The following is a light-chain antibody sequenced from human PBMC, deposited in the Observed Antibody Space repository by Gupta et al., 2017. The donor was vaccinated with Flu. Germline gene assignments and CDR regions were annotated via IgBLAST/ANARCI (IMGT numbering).Light chain of an antibody. Sequence: HLVLPQSPSASASLGSSVKLTCTLTSAHSSAAIAWHQQQPQKGPPSLMQINSDGSHRQGDEIPHRFSGSSSGAGRYLTIASRQSEDEADYYCQTGGTAVVFGGGTKLTVL. CDR1: SAHSSAA. V-gene: IGLV4-69*01. CDR3: QTGGTAVV. J-gene: IGLJ2*01. CDR2: INSDGSH.